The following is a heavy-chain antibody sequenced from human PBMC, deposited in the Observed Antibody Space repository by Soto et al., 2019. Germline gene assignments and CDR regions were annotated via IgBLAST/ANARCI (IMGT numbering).Heavy chain of an antibody. D-gene: IGHD3-10*01. V-gene: IGHV1-69*02. CDR3: AGSYGSGYRAFDY. Sequence: QVQLVQSGAEVKRPGSSVKVSCKASGDTFNFYSINWVRQAPGLGLEWMGRVNPIVSMSNYAQKFQGRVAXTXDXSTSTTYMELSSLRSEDTAIDYCAGSYGSGYRAFDYWGQGALVTVSS. CDR1: GDTFNFYS. J-gene: IGHJ4*02. CDR2: VNPIVSMS.